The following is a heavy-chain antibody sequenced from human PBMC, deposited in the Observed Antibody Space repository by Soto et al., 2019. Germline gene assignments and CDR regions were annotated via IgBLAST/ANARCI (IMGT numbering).Heavy chain of an antibody. J-gene: IGHJ6*02. CDR1: GGIFDDFI. Sequence: VASVKVSCKASGGIFDDFIMNWVRQTPGQGLEWMGGIVPMFGTATYAEKFKGRVTISATGSTSTAYMELTSLRSEDTAVYYCARNGTYNRSVTQHAGMDVWGQGTRVTVSS. D-gene: IGHD1-20*01. V-gene: IGHV1-69*13. CDR3: ARNGTYNRSVTQHAGMDV. CDR2: IVPMFGTA.